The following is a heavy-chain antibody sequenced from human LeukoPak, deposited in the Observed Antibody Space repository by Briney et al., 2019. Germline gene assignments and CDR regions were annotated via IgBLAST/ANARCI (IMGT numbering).Heavy chain of an antibody. CDR2: IYYSGST. V-gene: IGHV4-59*11. D-gene: IGHD3-3*01. CDR1: GGSISSHY. CDR3: ARSYDFWSGYPRWYYYYYMDV. Sequence: SETLSLTCTVSGGSISSHYWRWIRQPPGKGLEWIGYIYYSGSTNYNPSLKSRVTISVDTSENQFSLKLSSVTAADTAVYYRARSYDFWSGYPRWYYYYYMDVWGKGTTVTVSS. J-gene: IGHJ6*03.